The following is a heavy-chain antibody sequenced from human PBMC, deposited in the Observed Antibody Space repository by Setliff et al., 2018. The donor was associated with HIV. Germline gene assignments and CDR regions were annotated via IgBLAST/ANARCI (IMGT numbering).Heavy chain of an antibody. CDR1: GYSFITYG. Sequence: ASVKVSCKASGYSFITYGISWVRQAPGHGLEWMGWISPYNGHTKYAQTFQGRVTMTIDTSTNSAYMELRSLRSDDTAVYFCARLGSGWSDSYYYAMDIWGQGTTVTV. CDR3: ARLGSGWSDSYYYAMDI. CDR2: ISPYNGHT. V-gene: IGHV1-18*01. D-gene: IGHD6-19*01. J-gene: IGHJ6*02.